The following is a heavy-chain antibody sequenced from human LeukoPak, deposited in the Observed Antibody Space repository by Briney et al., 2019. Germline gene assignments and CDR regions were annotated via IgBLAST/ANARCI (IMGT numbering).Heavy chain of an antibody. Sequence: GGSLRLSCAASRFTFSNYWMHWVRQTPGKGLVWVANIETDGTTIHYADSVKGRFTISRDNAENTVYLQMNSLRAEDTGVYHCAREYNGGLDYWGQGTLVTVCS. J-gene: IGHJ4*02. CDR3: AREYNGGLDY. D-gene: IGHD5-12*01. V-gene: IGHV3-74*01. CDR1: RFTFSNYW. CDR2: IETDGTTI.